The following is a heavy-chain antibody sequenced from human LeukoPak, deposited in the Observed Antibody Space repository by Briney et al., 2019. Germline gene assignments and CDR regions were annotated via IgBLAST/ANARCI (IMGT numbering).Heavy chain of an antibody. V-gene: IGHV1-2*04. CDR3: ARDSSGAGTNWFVP. CDR1: GYTFTGYY. D-gene: IGHD6-19*01. J-gene: IGHJ5*02. CDR2: INPNSGGT. Sequence: ASVKVSCKASGYTFTGYYMHWVRQAPGQGLERMGWINPNSGGTNYAQKFQGWVTMTRDTSISTAYTELSRLRSDDTAVYYCARDSSGAGTNWFVPWGQGTLVTVSS.